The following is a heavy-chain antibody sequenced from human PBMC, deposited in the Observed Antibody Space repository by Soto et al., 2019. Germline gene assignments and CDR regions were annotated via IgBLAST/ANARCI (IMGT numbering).Heavy chain of an antibody. CDR3: ATNYAYYYYYGMDV. Sequence: SETLSLTCTVSGGSISSSSYYWGWIRQPPGKGLEWIGSIYYSGSAYYNPSLKSRVTISVDTSKNQFSLKLSSVTAADTAVYYCATNYAYYYYYGMDVWGQGTTVTVSS. D-gene: IGHD4-4*01. CDR1: GGSISSSSYY. CDR2: IYYSGSA. V-gene: IGHV4-39*01. J-gene: IGHJ6*02.